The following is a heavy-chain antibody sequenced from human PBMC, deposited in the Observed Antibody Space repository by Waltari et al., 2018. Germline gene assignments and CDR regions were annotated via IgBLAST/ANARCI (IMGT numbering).Heavy chain of an antibody. Sequence: EVQLVPSGAEVRKPGESLKISFKASGYTFTNFSIAWVRQMPGKGLEWMGIVYPGDGETRYSPSFQGQVTISADKSSNTAYLQWNSLKTSDTAIYYCARDHLSLTAYYFDYWGQGTLVTVSS. V-gene: IGHV5-51*01. CDR2: VYPGDGET. CDR3: ARDHLSLTAYYFDY. CDR1: GYTFTNFS. D-gene: IGHD7-27*01. J-gene: IGHJ4*02.